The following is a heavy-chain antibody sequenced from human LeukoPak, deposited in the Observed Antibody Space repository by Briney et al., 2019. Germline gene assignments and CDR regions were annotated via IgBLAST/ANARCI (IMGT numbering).Heavy chain of an antibody. CDR1: GYSSTNYG. J-gene: IGHJ5*02. CDR2: IHIYRGNT. V-gene: IGHV1-18*01. CDR3: ARDVGITVADSFDP. D-gene: IGHD6-13*01. Sequence: ASVKVSCKASGYSSTNYGISWVREAPGQGLEWMGWIHIYRGNTNYAQKFQGRVTMTTDTSTSTVYMEVRGLRSDDTALYYCARDVGITVADSFDPWGQGTLVTVSS.